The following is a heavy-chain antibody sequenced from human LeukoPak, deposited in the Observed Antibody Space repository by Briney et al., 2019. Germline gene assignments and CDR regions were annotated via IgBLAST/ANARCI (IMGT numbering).Heavy chain of an antibody. J-gene: IGHJ6*03. D-gene: IGHD3-10*01. V-gene: IGHV1-69*06. CDR1: GGTFSSYA. CDR3: ARGWFGELINYYYMDV. Sequence: SVKVSCKASGGTFSSYAISWVRQAPGQGLEWMGGIIPIFGTANYAQKFQGRVTITADKSTSTAYMELSSLRSEDTAVYYCARGWFGELINYYYMDVWGKGTTVTVSS. CDR2: IIPIFGTA.